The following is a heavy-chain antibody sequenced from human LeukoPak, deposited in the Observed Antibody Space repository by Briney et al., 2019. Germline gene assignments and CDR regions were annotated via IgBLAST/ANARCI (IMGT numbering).Heavy chain of an antibody. CDR1: GFTFSSYG. D-gene: IGHD4-17*01. CDR3: AKDHYGRTYYFDY. V-gene: IGHV3-30*02. J-gene: IGHJ4*02. CDR2: IRYDGSNK. Sequence: GRSLRLSCAASGFTFSSYGMHWVRQAPGKGLEWVAFIRYDGSNKYYADSVKGRFTISRDNSKNTLYLQMNSLRAEDTAVYYCAKDHYGRTYYFDYWGQGTLVTVSS.